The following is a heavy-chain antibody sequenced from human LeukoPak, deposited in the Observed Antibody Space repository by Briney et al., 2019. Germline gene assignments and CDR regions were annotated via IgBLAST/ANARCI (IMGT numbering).Heavy chain of an antibody. CDR1: GFIFSDYY. CDR2: IWFDGSNK. J-gene: IGHJ5*02. CDR3: ARAVLSSGGELDP. D-gene: IGHD6-19*01. V-gene: IGHV3-33*08. Sequence: PGGSLRLSCAASGFIFSDYYMSWIRQAPGKGLEWVAIIWFDGSNKFYVDSVKGRFTISRDNSKNTLYLQMNNLRADDTAVYYCARAVLSSGGELDPWGQGTLVTVSS.